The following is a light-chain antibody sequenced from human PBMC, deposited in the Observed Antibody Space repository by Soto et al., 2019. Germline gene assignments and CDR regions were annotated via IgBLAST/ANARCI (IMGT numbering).Light chain of an antibody. V-gene: IGLV2-14*01. CDR3: CVYAVTFYV. J-gene: IGLJ1*01. Sequence: QSVLTQPASVSGSPGQSITISCTGTSSDVGSYNYVSWYQQHPGKAPKRMIYEVSNRPSGVSNRFSGSKSGNTASLTISGLQAEDEADYYCCVYAVTFYVFGTGTKVTVL. CDR2: EVS. CDR1: SSDVGSYNY.